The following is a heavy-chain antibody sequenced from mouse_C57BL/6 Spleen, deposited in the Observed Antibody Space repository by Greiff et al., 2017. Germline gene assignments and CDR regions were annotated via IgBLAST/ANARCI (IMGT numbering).Heavy chain of an antibody. CDR1: GFSLTSYA. CDR2: IWTGGGT. J-gene: IGHJ4*01. Sequence: VQREQSGPGLVAPSQSLSITCTVSGFSLTSYAISWVRQPPGKGLEWLGVIWTGGGTNYNSPLKSRLSIRKDNSKSQVFLKMNSLQTDDTARYYFARNGRGDLCHSMDYWGQGTSVTVAA. V-gene: IGHV2-9-1*01. CDR3: ARNGRGDLCHSMDY. D-gene: IGHD6-1*01.